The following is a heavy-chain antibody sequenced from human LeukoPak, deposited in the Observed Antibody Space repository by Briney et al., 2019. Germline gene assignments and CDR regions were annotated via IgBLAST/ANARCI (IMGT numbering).Heavy chain of an antibody. V-gene: IGHV4-59*08. Sequence: PSETLSLTCAVYGGSFSGYYWSWIRQSPGKGLEWIGYIHNGGRTNYNPSLKSRVTGFVDTSKNQVSLRLSSVTAADTAVYYCARHGTISSESYFDYWGQGALVTVSS. CDR3: ARHGTISSESYFDY. D-gene: IGHD1-14*01. CDR2: IHNGGRT. J-gene: IGHJ4*02. CDR1: GGSFSGYY.